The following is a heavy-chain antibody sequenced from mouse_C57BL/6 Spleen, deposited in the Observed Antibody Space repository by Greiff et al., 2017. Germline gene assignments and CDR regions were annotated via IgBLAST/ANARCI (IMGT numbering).Heavy chain of an antibody. J-gene: IGHJ2*01. CDR2: INPNNGGT. V-gene: IGHV1-18*01. D-gene: IGHD1-1*01. CDR1: GYTFTDYN. CDR3: ARRDYGSSYEDYFDY. Sequence: VQLQQSGPELVKPGASVKIPCKASGYTFTDYNMDWVKQSHGKSLEWIGDINPNNGGTIYNQKFKGKATLTVDKSSSTAYMELRSLTSEDTAVYYCARRDYGSSYEDYFDYWGQGTTLTVSS.